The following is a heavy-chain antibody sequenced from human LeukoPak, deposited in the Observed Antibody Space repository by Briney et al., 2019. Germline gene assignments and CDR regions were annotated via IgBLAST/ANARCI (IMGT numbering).Heavy chain of an antibody. V-gene: IGHV3-23*01. Sequence: GGSLRLSCAASGFTFSSYAMSWVRQAPGKGLEWVSAISGSGGSTYYADSVKGRFTISRDNSKNTLYLQMNSLRAEDTAVYYCAKAKSQWLARNWFDPWGQGTLVTVSS. CDR1: GFTFSSYA. CDR3: AKAKSQWLARNWFDP. D-gene: IGHD6-19*01. CDR2: ISGSGGST. J-gene: IGHJ5*02.